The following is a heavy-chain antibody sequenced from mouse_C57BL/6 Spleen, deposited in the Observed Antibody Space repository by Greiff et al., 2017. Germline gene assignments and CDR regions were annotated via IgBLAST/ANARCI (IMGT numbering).Heavy chain of an antibody. CDR2: IWTGGGT. CDR3: ARNDGDGYSAWFAY. V-gene: IGHV2-9-1*01. CDR1: GFSLTSYA. D-gene: IGHD2-3*01. J-gene: IGHJ3*01. Sequence: VQGVESGPGLVAPSQSLSITCTVSGFSLTSYAISWVRQPPGKGLEWLGVIWTGGGTNYNSALKSRLSISKDNSKSQVFLKMNSLQTDDTARYYCARNDGDGYSAWFAYWGQGTLVTVSA.